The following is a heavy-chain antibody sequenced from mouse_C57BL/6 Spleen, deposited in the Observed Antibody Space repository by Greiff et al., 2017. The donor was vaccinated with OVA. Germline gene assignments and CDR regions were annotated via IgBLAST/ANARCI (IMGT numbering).Heavy chain of an antibody. Sequence: EVKLQESGPGLVKPSQSLSLTCSVTGYSITSGYYWNWIRPFPGNKLEWMGSISYDGSDNFNPSLENPISLTRFPTKHQFILKLNSVTTEDTATYYCARGWVDYYGSTDYWGQGTTLTVSS. D-gene: IGHD1-1*01. V-gene: IGHV3-6*01. CDR2: ISYDGSD. CDR3: ARGWVDYYGSTDY. J-gene: IGHJ2*01. CDR1: GYSITSGYY.